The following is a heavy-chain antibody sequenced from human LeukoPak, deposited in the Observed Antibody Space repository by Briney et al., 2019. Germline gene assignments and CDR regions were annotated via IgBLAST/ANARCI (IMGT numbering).Heavy chain of an antibody. D-gene: IGHD5-12*01. CDR1: GFTFNNYD. Sequence: GGSLRLSCAASGFTFNNYDMHWVRQAPGKGLEWVANIKQDGSTKNYVDSVKGRFTISRDNAKSSLYLQINSLRAEDTAVYYCAVGTSGPGGNWLDPWGQGTLVTVSS. CDR3: AVGTSGPGGNWLDP. V-gene: IGHV3-7*01. J-gene: IGHJ5*02. CDR2: IKQDGSTK.